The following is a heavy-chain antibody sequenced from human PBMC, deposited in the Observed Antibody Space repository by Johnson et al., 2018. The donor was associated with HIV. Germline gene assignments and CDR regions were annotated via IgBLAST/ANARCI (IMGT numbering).Heavy chain of an antibody. V-gene: IGHV3-30*04. CDR1: GFTFSNHA. CDR3: AKAIGDAFDI. CDR2: ISYDGSYK. J-gene: IGHJ3*02. D-gene: IGHD2/OR15-2a*01. Sequence: QVQLVESGGGVVQPGRSLRLSCAASGFTFSNHALHWVRQAPGKGLEWVASISYDGSYKYYADSVKGRFTISRDDSKNTLYLQMNSLRAEDTAVYYCAKAIGDAFDIWGQGTMVTVSS.